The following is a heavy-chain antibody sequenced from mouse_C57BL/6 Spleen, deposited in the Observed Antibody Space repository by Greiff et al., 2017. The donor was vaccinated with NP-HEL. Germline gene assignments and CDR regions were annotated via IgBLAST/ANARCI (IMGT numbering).Heavy chain of an antibody. CDR2: IWSGGST. J-gene: IGHJ1*03. V-gene: IGHV2-2*01. Sequence: QVQLQQSGPGLVQPSQSLSITCTVSGFSLTSYGVHWVRQSPGKGLEWLGVIWSGGSTDYNAAFISRLSLSKDNSKSQVFFKMNSLQADDTAIYYCARNSRLGYFDVWGTGTTVTVSS. CDR1: GFSLTSYG. CDR3: ARNSRLGYFDV.